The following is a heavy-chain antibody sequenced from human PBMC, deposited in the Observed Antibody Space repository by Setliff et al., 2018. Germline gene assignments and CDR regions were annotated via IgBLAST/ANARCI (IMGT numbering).Heavy chain of an antibody. J-gene: IGHJ6*03. D-gene: IGHD3-10*01. Sequence: PSETLSLTCTVSGASLSGSLRGSAVFWGWIRQSPGKELEWIGSVYYTGDPHYNPSLKSRVTMSVDTSRNQFSLQLISVTAADTAVYYCARHVGSRSRGYNYYYYYMDVWGKGTTVTVS. CDR2: VYYTGDP. V-gene: IGHV4-39*01. CDR1: GASLSGSLRGSAVF. CDR3: ARHVGSRSRGYNYYYYYMDV.